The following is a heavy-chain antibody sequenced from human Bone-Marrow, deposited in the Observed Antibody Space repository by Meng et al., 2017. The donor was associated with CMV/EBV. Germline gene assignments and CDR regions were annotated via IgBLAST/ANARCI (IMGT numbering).Heavy chain of an antibody. CDR2: ISAYNGNT. D-gene: IGHD3-3*01. J-gene: IGHJ4*02. CDR3: ARVPFFWSGYFTKPNFDY. CDR1: GYTFTSYG. Sequence: ASVKVSCKASGYTFTSYGISWVRQAPGQGLEWMGWISAYNGNTNYAQKLQGRVTMTTDTSTSTAYMELRSMRSDDTAVYYCARVPFFWSGYFTKPNFDYWGQGTLVTVSS. V-gene: IGHV1-18*01.